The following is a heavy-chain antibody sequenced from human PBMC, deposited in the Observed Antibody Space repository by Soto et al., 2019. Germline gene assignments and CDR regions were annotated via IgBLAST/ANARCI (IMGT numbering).Heavy chain of an antibody. V-gene: IGHV3-23*01. D-gene: IGHD3-10*01. CDR3: AKAGRLLLCMDV. CDR1: GFTFSTYA. J-gene: IGHJ6*02. Sequence: PGGSLRLSCAASGFTFSTYAMSWVRQAPGKGLEWVSVISGSGGSTYYADSVKGRFTISRDNSKNTLYLQMNSLRAEDTAVYYCAKAGRLLLCMDVWGQGTTVTVSS. CDR2: ISGSGGST.